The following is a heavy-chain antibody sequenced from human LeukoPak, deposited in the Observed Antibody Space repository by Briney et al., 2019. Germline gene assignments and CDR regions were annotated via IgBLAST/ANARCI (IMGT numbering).Heavy chain of an antibody. CDR2: INSDGSST. CDR3: ARLVDDYLDAFDI. CDR1: GFTFSSYW. D-gene: IGHD5-24*01. V-gene: IGHV3-74*01. Sequence: QPGGSLRLSCVASGFTFSSYWMHWVRQAPGKGLVWVSRINSDGSSTSYADSVKGRFTISRDNAKNTLYLQMNSLRAEDTAVYYCARLVDDYLDAFDIWGQGTMVTVSS. J-gene: IGHJ3*02.